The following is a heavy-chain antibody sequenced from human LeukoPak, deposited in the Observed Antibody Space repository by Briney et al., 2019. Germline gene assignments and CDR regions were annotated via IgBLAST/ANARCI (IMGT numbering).Heavy chain of an antibody. CDR2: ISHDGNIK. CDR1: GLTFSGYD. Sequence: GGSLRLSCAASGLTFSGYDMHWVRQAPGKGLQWVALISHDGNIKYYTDSVKGRFTTSRDKSKNTLSLQMNSLRPEDTAVYYCARDSGDYYFDYWGQGTLVTVSS. J-gene: IGHJ4*02. CDR3: ARDSGDYYFDY. V-gene: IGHV3-30-3*01. D-gene: IGHD4-17*01.